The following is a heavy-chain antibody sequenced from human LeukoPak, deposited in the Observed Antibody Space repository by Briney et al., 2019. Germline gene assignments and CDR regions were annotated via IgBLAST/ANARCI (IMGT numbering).Heavy chain of an antibody. V-gene: IGHV3-64*01. CDR2: IHSNGIST. J-gene: IGHJ5*02. Sequence: PGGSLRLSCAASGFTFSNYPIHWVRQAPGKGLEFVSSIHSNGISTYYGNSVKGRFTVSRDNSKDTVYLQMGSLRGEDMAVYYCARTQQWLATGGWYWFDTWGQGTLVTVSS. CDR1: GFTFSNYP. D-gene: IGHD6-19*01. CDR3: ARTQQWLATGGWYWFDT.